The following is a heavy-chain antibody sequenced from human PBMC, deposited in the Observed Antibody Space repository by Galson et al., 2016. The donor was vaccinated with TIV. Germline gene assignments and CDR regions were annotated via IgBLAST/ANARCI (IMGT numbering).Heavy chain of an antibody. V-gene: IGHV1-2*02. CDR1: GYTFSAYY. CDR2: ISPNSGDT. Sequence: SVKVSCKASGYTFSAYYMHWVRQAPGQGLEWMGWISPNSGDTNYPQKFQGRVTMTRDTSITTAYMELTTLTSADTAVYYCARVVYGDYVDYWGQGTLVTVSS. CDR3: ARVVYGDYVDY. D-gene: IGHD4-17*01. J-gene: IGHJ4*02.